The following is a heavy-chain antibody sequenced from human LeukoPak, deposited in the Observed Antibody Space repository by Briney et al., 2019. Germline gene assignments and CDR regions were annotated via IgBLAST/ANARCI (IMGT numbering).Heavy chain of an antibody. Sequence: GGSLRLSCAASGFTFSSYSMNWGPQAPGKGLEGVSSISSSSSYIYYADSVKGRFTISRDNAKNSLYLQMNSLRAEDTAVYYCARSLGGYDWGPFDYWGQGTLVTVSS. CDR3: ARSLGGYDWGPFDY. V-gene: IGHV3-21*01. CDR2: ISSSSSYI. J-gene: IGHJ4*02. D-gene: IGHD5-12*01. CDR1: GFTFSSYS.